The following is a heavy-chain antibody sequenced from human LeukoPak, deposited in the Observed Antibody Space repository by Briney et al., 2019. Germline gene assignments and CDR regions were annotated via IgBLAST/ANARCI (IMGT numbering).Heavy chain of an antibody. CDR3: ARHGRAVMIVWFDP. Sequence: ASVKVSCKASGYTFTNHDISWVRQAPGQGLEWMGWISVYSGNTNYAQDFQGRVTMTTDTSTSTAYMELRSLRADDTAVYYCARHGRAVMIVWFDPWGQGTLVSVSS. J-gene: IGHJ5*02. CDR2: ISVYSGNT. CDR1: GYTFTNHD. D-gene: IGHD1-26*01. V-gene: IGHV1-18*01.